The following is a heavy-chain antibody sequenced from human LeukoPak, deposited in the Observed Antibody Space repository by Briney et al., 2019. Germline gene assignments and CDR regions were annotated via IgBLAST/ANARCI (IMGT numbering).Heavy chain of an antibody. CDR1: GYRFSNHW. CDR2: IYAGDSDT. V-gene: IGHV5-51*01. D-gene: IGHD3-22*01. CDR3: ASPTGVYYDSSGYNDPFDI. J-gene: IGHJ3*02. Sequence: GESLRISCKGSGYRFSNHWIGWVRQMPGKGLEWMGIIYAGDSDTRYSPSFQGQVTISADKSISTAYLQWSSLKASDTAIYYCASPTGVYYDSSGYNDPFDIWGQGTMVTVPS.